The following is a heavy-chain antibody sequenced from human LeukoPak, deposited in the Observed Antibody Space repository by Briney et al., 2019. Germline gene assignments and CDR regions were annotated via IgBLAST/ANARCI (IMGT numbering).Heavy chain of an antibody. D-gene: IGHD5-12*01. CDR2: NKSKTEGETT. CDR3: TTGNVATIPY. Sequence: GSLRLSWAASGFTFRNAWMRWVRQAPGKGLGWVGRNKSKTEGETTDYAPPVKGRFTISRDDSKNTLQRQMNSLTAEDTDVYYFTTGNVATIPYWGQGTLVTVSS. V-gene: IGHV3-15*01. J-gene: IGHJ4*02. CDR1: GFTFRNAW.